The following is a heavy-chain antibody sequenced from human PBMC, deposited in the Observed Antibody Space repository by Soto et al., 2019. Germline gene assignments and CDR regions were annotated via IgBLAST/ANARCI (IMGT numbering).Heavy chain of an antibody. V-gene: IGHV1-18*01. CDR3: ARDKRNYYGSGSPYDAFDI. CDR2: ISAYNGNT. CDR1: GYTFTSYG. D-gene: IGHD3-10*01. J-gene: IGHJ3*02. Sequence: ASVKVSCKASGYTFTSYGISWVRQAPGQGLEWMGWISAYNGNTNYAQKLQGRVTMTTDTSTSTAYMELRSLRSDDTAVYYCARDKRNYYGSGSPYDAFDIWGHGTMVTVSS.